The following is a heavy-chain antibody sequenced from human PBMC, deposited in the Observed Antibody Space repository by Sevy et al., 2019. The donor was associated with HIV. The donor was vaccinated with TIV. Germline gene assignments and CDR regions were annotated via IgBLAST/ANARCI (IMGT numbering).Heavy chain of an antibody. CDR2: ISYDGSNK. D-gene: IGHD4-17*01. CDR1: GFTFSSYA. V-gene: IGHV3-30-3*01. J-gene: IGHJ4*02. Sequence: GGSLRLSCAASGFTFSSYAMHWVRQAPGKGLEWVAVISYDGSNKYYADSVKGRFTISRDNAKNTLYLQMNSLRAEDTAVYYCARDDYDFDYWGQGTLVTVSS. CDR3: ARDDYDFDY.